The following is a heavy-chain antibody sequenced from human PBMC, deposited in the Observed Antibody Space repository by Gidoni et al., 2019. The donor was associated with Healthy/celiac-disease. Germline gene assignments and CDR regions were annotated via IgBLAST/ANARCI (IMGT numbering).Heavy chain of an antibody. V-gene: IGHV2-70*04. CDR2: IDWDDDK. D-gene: IGHD6-19*01. J-gene: IGHJ4*02. Sequence: QVTLKESGPALVKPTQTLTLTCPFSGFSLSTSGMRVSWIRQPPGKALEWLARIDWDDDKFYSTSLKTRLTISKDTSKNQVVLTMTNMDPVDTATYYCAAGKGGYFDYWGQGTLVTVSS. CDR3: AAGKGGYFDY. CDR1: GFSLSTSGMR.